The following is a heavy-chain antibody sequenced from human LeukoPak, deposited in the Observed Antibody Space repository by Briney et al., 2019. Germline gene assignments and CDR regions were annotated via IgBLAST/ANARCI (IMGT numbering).Heavy chain of an antibody. CDR1: GFTFSSYA. J-gene: IGHJ4*02. V-gene: IGHV3-30-3*01. D-gene: IGHD4-17*01. CDR2: ISYDGSNK. Sequence: GGSLRLSCAASGFTFSSYAMHWVRQAPGKGLEWVAVISYDGSNKHYADSVKGRFTISRDNSKNTLYLQMNSLRAEDTAVYYCARDYGDYSLDHYFDYWGQGTLVTVSS. CDR3: ARDYGDYSLDHYFDY.